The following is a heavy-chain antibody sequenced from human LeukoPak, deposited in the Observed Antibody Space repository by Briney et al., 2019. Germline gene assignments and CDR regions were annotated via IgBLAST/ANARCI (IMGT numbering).Heavy chain of an antibody. D-gene: IGHD6-13*01. CDR1: GGSISSSSYY. CDR2: IYYSGST. J-gene: IGHJ4*02. Sequence: KSSETLSLTCTVSGGSISSSSYYWGWIRQPPGKGLEWIGSIYYSGSTYYNPSLKSRVTISVDTSKNQFSLKLSSETAADTAVYYCATLGSSSWGQGTLVTVSS. V-gene: IGHV4-39*07. CDR3: ATLGSSS.